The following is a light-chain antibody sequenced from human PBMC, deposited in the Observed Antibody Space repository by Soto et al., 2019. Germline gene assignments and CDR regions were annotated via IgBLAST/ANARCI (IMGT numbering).Light chain of an antibody. CDR3: QQYYTPPST. V-gene: IGKV4-1*01. J-gene: IGKJ2*01. Sequence: DIVMTQSPDSLAVSLGERATINCKSSQSVLYSSNNKNYLGWYQQKPGQTPKLLIYWASTRDSGVPDRFSGSGSGTDFTLTISSLQAEDVAFYYCQQYYTPPSTFGQGTRLEIK. CDR2: WAS. CDR1: QSVLYSSNNKNY.